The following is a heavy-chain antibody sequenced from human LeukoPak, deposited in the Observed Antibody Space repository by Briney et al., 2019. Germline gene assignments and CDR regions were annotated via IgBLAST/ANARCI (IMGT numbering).Heavy chain of an antibody. V-gene: IGHV1-69*04. CDR2: IIPILGIA. CDR1: GGTFSSYA. J-gene: IGHJ5*02. D-gene: IGHD4-23*01. CDR3: ARPDANDYGGNSSYNWFDP. Sequence: ASVKVSCKASGGTFSSYAISWVRQAPGQGLEWMGRIIPILGIANYAQKFQGRVTITADKSTSTAYMELSSLRSEDTAAYYCARPDANDYGGNSSYNWFDPWGQGTLVTVSS.